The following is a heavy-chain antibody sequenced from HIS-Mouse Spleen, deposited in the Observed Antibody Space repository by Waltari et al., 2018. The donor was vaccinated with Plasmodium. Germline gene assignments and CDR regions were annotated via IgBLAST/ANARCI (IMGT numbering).Heavy chain of an antibody. CDR2: IDYSGST. CDR3: AILQLGFDY. D-gene: IGHD4-4*01. Sequence: QLQLQESGPGLVKPSEPLSLPCTVSGASISSSSYYWGWFRQPPGKVREWIGSIDYSGSTYYNPALKIRGTISVATYKNQFSRQLRSVTAADTAGYYCAILQLGFDYWGQGTLVTVSS. CDR1: GASISSSSYY. J-gene: IGHJ4*02. V-gene: IGHV4-39*07.